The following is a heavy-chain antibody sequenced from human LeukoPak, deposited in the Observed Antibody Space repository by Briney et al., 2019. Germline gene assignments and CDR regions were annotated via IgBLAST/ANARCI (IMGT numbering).Heavy chain of an antibody. CDR2: ISSSGSTI. Sequence: GGSLRLSCAASGFTFSSYEMNWVRQAPGKGLEWVSYISSSGSTIYYADSVKGQFTISRGNAKNSLYLQMNSLRAEDTAVYYCAELGITMIGGVWGKGTTVTISS. J-gene: IGHJ6*04. CDR3: AELGITMIGGV. D-gene: IGHD3-10*02. CDR1: GFTFSSYE. V-gene: IGHV3-48*03.